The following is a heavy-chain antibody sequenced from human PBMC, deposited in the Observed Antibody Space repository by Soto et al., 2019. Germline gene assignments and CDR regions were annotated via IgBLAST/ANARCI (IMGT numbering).Heavy chain of an antibody. CDR2: ISAYNGNT. CDR3: AGDRYYYDSSGYPTYYYYGMDS. CDR1: GCTFISYG. Sequence: APVRLSRRTFGCTFISYGISCMRQAPRQLLEWMGWISAYNGNTNYAQKLQGRVTMTTDTSTSTAYMELRSLRSDDTAVYYCAGDRYYYDSSGYPTYYYYGMDSLGHGTKVA. J-gene: IGHJ6*02. D-gene: IGHD3-22*01. V-gene: IGHV1-18*01.